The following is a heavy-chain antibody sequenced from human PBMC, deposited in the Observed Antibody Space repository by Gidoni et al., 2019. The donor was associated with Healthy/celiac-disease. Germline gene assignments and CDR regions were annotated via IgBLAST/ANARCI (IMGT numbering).Heavy chain of an antibody. CDR3: ARRADQGSDI. CDR1: GGSISSSSYY. J-gene: IGHJ3*02. Sequence: QLQLQESGPGLVKPSATLSLTCTVSGGSISSSSYYWGWIRQPPGKGLEWIGSIYYSGSTYYNPSLKSRVTISVDTSKNQFSLKLSSVTAADTAVYYCARRADQGSDIWGQGTMVTVSS. D-gene: IGHD6-19*01. CDR2: IYYSGST. V-gene: IGHV4-39*01.